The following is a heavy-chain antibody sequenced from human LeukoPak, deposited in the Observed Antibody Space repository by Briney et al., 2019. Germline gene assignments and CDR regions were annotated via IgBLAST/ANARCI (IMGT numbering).Heavy chain of an antibody. CDR3: AVRYSGSWYLFDY. D-gene: IGHD6-13*01. V-gene: IGHV3-74*01. CDR1: GFTFSSYW. CDR2: IKSDGTIT. J-gene: IGHJ4*02. Sequence: GGSLRLSCAASGFTFSSYWMHWVRQAPGKGLVWVSRIKSDGTITSYADSVKGRFTISRDIAKNTPFLQMNSLRAEDTAVYYWAVRYSGSWYLFDYWGQGTLVTVSS.